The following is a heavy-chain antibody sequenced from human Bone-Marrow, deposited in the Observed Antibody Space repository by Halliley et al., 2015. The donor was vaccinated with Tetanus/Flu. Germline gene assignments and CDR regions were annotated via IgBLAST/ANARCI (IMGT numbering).Heavy chain of an antibody. CDR2: VSNDGGRT. Sequence: SGFIFSNYGMHWARQAPGKGLEWVAVVSNDGGRTHYADSVKGRFTISRDNSKNTVSLQMDSLRVEDTAVYYCAKRVSDSAGYYFEKWGQGTLVTVSS. J-gene: IGHJ4*02. D-gene: IGHD3-9*01. CDR3: AKRVSDSAGYYFEK. CDR1: GFIFSNYG. V-gene: IGHV3-30*18.